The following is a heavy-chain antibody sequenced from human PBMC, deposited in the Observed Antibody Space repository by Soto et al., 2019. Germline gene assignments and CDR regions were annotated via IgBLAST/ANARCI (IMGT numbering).Heavy chain of an antibody. D-gene: IGHD6-6*01. CDR2: IYPGDSDT. Sequence: GESLKISCKGSGYSFTIYWIGWVRQMPGKGLEWMGIIYPGDSDTRYSPSFQGQVTISADKSISTAYLQWSSLKASDTAMYYCXRHLPSYSSSSGDWFDPWGQGTLVTVSS. J-gene: IGHJ5*02. CDR1: GYSFTIYW. V-gene: IGHV5-51*01. CDR3: XRHLPSYSSSSGDWFDP.